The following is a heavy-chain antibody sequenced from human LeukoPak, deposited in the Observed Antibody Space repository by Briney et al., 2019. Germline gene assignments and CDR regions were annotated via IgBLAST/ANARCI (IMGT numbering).Heavy chain of an antibody. Sequence: PGGSLRLSCAASGFTFSTYAMSWVRQAPGKGLEWVSSIGRSAGSTFYADSVKGRFTISRDNSKNTLYLQMNSLRTEDTAVYYCAKAEGYDILTGLDYWGQGTLVAVSS. J-gene: IGHJ4*02. CDR3: AKAEGYDILTGLDY. V-gene: IGHV3-23*01. CDR1: GFTFSTYA. CDR2: IGRSAGST. D-gene: IGHD3-9*01.